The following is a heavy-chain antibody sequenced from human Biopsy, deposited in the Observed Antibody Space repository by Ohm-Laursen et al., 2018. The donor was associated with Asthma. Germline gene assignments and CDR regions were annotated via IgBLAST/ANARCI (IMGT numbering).Heavy chain of an antibody. CDR3: ASDFPKDYVRYNFQF. V-gene: IGHV1-24*01. CDR1: GYSLTDLS. D-gene: IGHD4-17*01. CDR2: HDHEEGGT. J-gene: IGHJ4*02. Sequence: SVKVSCKISGYSLTDLSMHWVRQAPGQGLEWMEGHDHEEGGTVNARRFQGRVTMTEDTSTDTAYMELSSLSSDDTAVYYCASDFPKDYVRYNFQFWGQGTLVAVSS.